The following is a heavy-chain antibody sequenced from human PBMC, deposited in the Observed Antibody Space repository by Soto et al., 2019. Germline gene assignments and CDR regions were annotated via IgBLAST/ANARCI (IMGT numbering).Heavy chain of an antibody. D-gene: IGHD4-4*01. CDR1: GYTFTSYA. CDR3: ASPLTTVNYYYGMDV. V-gene: IGHV1-3*01. J-gene: IGHJ6*02. Sequence: SVKVSCKASGYTFTSYAMHWVRQAPGQRLEWMGWINAGNGNTKYSQKFQGRVTITRDTSASTAYMELSSLRSEDTAVYYCASPLTTVNYYYGMDVWGQGTTVTVSS. CDR2: INAGNGNT.